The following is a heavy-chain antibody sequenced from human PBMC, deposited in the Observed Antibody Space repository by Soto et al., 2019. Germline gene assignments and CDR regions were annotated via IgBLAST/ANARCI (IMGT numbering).Heavy chain of an antibody. CDR3: ASYKITMVRGVIIKNYYYGMYV. CDR2: IDPSDSYT. J-gene: IGHJ6*02. Sequence: PGESLKISCKGSGYSFTSYWISRVRQMPGKGLEWMGRIDPSDSYTNYSPSFQGHVTISADKSISTAYLQWSSLKASDTAMYYCASYKITMVRGVIIKNYYYGMYVWGQGTTVTVSS. D-gene: IGHD3-10*01. CDR1: GYSFTSYW. V-gene: IGHV5-10-1*01.